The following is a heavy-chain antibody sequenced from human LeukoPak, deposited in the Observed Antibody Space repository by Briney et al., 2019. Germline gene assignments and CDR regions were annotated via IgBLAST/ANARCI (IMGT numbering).Heavy chain of an antibody. Sequence: GGSLRLSCAASGFTFSSYSMNWVRQAPGKGLEWVSYISSSSSTIYYADSVKGRFTIPRDNAKNSLYLQMKSLRADDTAVYYCARDLREPAVSYYMDVWAKGTTVTVSS. V-gene: IGHV3-48*04. D-gene: IGHD2-2*01. CDR2: ISSSSSTI. CDR3: ARDLREPAVSYYMDV. CDR1: GFTFSSYS. J-gene: IGHJ6*03.